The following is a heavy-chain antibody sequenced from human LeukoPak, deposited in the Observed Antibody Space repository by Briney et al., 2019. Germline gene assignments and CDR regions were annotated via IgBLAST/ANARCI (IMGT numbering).Heavy chain of an antibody. CDR2: INHSGST. CDR3: ARAKKPYGSSWYQP. Sequence: SETLSLTCAVYGGSFSGYYWSWIRQPPGKGLEWIGEINHSGSTNYNPSLKSRVTISVDTSKNQFSLKLSSVTAADTAVYYCARAKKPYGSSWYQPWGQGTLVTVSS. D-gene: IGHD6-13*01. J-gene: IGHJ5*02. V-gene: IGHV4-34*01. CDR1: GGSFSGYY.